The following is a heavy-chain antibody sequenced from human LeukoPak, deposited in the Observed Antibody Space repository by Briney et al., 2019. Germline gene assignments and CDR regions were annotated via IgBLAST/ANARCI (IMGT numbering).Heavy chain of an antibody. D-gene: IGHD3-9*01. Sequence: ASVKVSCKASGYTFTGYYMHWVRQAPGQGLEWMGWISPNSGGTNYAQKFQGRVTMTRDTSISTAYMELSRLRSDDTAVYYCARGAYVILTGYYNWFDPCGQGTLVTVSS. CDR3: ARGAYVILTGYYNWFDP. CDR1: GYTFTGYY. J-gene: IGHJ5*02. V-gene: IGHV1-2*02. CDR2: ISPNSGGT.